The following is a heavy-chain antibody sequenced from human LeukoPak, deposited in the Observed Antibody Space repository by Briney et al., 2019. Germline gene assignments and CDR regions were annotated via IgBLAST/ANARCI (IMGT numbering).Heavy chain of an antibody. V-gene: IGHV3-53*01. Sequence: GGSLRLSCAASGFTVSSSYMYWVRQAPGKGLEWVSFFYRGDSTYYAESVRGRFTISRDNSKNTLYLLMNSLIPEDTAVYYCAREHALGDFWGQGSLVTVSS. CDR1: GFTVSSSY. CDR3: AREHALGDF. J-gene: IGHJ4*02. D-gene: IGHD2-2*01. CDR2: FYRGDST.